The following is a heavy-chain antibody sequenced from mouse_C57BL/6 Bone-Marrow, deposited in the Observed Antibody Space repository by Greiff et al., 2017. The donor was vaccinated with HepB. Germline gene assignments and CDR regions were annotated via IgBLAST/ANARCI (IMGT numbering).Heavy chain of an antibody. CDR1: GYTFTSYG. J-gene: IGHJ2*01. D-gene: IGHD2-5*01. Sequence: VQGVESGAELARPGASVKLSCKASGYTFTSYGISWVKQRTGQGLEWIGEIYPRSGNTYYNEKFKGKATLTADKSSSTAYMELRSLTSEDSAVYFCAREGYSNFLWGQGTTLTVSS. V-gene: IGHV1-81*01. CDR3: AREGYSNFL. CDR2: IYPRSGNT.